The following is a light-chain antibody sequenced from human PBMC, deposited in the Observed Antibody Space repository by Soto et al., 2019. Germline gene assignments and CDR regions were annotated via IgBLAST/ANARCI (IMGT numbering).Light chain of an antibody. Sequence: SALPQISSVAGSPGQLITFSCSGTSCAFGAFTRVSSHQHHPGTAPNRPLYEVNTRPSGVARRFAGSKSGNTASLTISGLQAEDEADYFCCSYTSPSTLYVFGSGTKGTVL. CDR3: CSYTSPSTLYV. V-gene: IGLV2-14*01. CDR2: EVN. J-gene: IGLJ1*01. CDR1: SCAFGAFTR.